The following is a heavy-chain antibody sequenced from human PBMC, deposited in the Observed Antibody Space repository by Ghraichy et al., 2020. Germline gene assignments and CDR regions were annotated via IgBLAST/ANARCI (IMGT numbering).Heavy chain of an antibody. CDR2: ISAYNGNT. D-gene: IGHD2-2*01. Sequence: ASVKVSCKASGYTFTSYGISWVRQAPGQGLEWMGWISAYNGNTNYAQKLQGRVTMTTDTSTSTAYMELRSLRSDDTAGYYCARDIVVVPAAIFGNYYMDVWGKGTTVTVSS. CDR3: ARDIVVVPAAIFGNYYMDV. J-gene: IGHJ6*03. CDR1: GYTFTSYG. V-gene: IGHV1-18*01.